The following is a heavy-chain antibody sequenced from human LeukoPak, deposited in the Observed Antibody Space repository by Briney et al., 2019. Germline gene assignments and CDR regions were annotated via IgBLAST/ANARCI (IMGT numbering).Heavy chain of an antibody. J-gene: IGHJ5*02. V-gene: IGHV3-48*03. CDR2: ISGYGNVI. D-gene: IGHD6-13*01. CDR3: AREVKTASGTWWFDA. Sequence: GGSLRLSCAASGFTFSSHEMNWVRQAPGKGLEWVAYISGYGNVIYYADSVRGRFTISRDNAKDSLYLQMNSLRVEDTAVYYCAREVKTASGTWWFDAWGQGTLVIVSS. CDR1: GFTFSSHE.